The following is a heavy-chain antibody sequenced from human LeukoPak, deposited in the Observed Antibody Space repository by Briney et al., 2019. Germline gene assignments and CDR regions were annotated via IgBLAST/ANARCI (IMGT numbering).Heavy chain of an antibody. J-gene: IGHJ6*02. CDR3: ARKAEPKSSNLYYYYGMDV. CDR1: GYTFTTYS. D-gene: IGHD1-14*01. CDR2: ISAYNGNT. Sequence: GASVKVSCKASGYTFTTYSITWVRQAPGRGLEWMGWISAYNGNTNYAQELQGRVTMTTDTSTSTAYMELRSLRSDDTALYYCARKAEPKSSNLYYYYGMDVWGQGTTVTVSS. V-gene: IGHV1-18*01.